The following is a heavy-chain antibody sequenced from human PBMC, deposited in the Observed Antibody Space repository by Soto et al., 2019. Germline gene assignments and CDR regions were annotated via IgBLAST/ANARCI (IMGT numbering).Heavy chain of an antibody. Sequence: HPGGSLRLSCAASGFTFSSYAMHWFGQAPGKGLEWVAVISYDGSNKYYADSVKGRFTISRDNSKNTLYLQINSLRAEDTAVYYCARDPANGGESTIFGVVTAYHFDSWGKGTRVTFAS. D-gene: IGHD3-3*01. V-gene: IGHV3-30-3*01. CDR1: GFTFSSYA. CDR2: ISYDGSNK. J-gene: IGHJ4*02. CDR3: ARDPANGGESTIFGVVTAYHFDS.